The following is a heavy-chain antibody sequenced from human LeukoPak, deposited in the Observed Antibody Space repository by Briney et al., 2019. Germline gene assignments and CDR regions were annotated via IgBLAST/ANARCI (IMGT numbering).Heavy chain of an antibody. CDR2: IYTSGST. D-gene: IGHD3-10*01. CDR3: AREGSGSSPRYFDY. CDR1: GGSISSYY. V-gene: IGHV4-4*07. Sequence: PSETLSLTCTVSGGSISSYYWSWIRQPAGKGLEWIGRIYTSGSTNYNPSLKSRVTMSVDTSKNQFSLKLSSVTAADTAVYYCAREGSGSSPRYFDYWGQGTLVTVSS. J-gene: IGHJ4*02.